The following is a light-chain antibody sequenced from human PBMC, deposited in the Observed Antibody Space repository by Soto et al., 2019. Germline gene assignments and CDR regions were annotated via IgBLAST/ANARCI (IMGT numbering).Light chain of an antibody. Sequence: QSALTQPASGCGFPRQWITISCTGTSSDFGSYNLVSWYQQHPGKAPKLMIYEGTNRPSGVSNRFSGSKSGNTASMTISERPAEDEADYYCCSYARRTTVSTVVVCGGTKVAVL. CDR1: SSDFGSYNL. CDR3: CSYARRTTVSTVV. V-gene: IGLV2-23*01. CDR2: EGT. J-gene: IGLJ2*01.